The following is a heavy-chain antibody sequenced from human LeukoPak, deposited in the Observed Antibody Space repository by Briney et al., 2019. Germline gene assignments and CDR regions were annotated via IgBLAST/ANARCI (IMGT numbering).Heavy chain of an antibody. D-gene: IGHD3-22*01. CDR1: GGTFSSYA. CDR2: IIPIFGTA. V-gene: IGHV1-69*13. Sequence: ASVKVSCKASGGTFSSYAISWVRQAPGQGLEWMGGIIPIFGTANYAQKFQGRVTITADESTSTAYMELSSLRSEDTAVYYCAREAYDSSGYYRRGAFDIWGQGTMVTVSS. J-gene: IGHJ3*02. CDR3: AREAYDSSGYYRRGAFDI.